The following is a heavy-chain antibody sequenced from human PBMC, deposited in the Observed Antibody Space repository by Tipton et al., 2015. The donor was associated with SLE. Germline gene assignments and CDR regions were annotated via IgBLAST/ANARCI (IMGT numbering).Heavy chain of an antibody. CDR1: GGSISSGSYY. CDR2: IYYSGST. Sequence: LRLSCTVSGGSISSGSYYWSWIRQPPGKGLEWIGYIYYSGSTNYNPSLKSRVTISVDTSKNQFSLKLSSVTAADTAVYYCARGLSSGWSDWGQGTLVTVSS. D-gene: IGHD6-19*01. V-gene: IGHV4-61*01. J-gene: IGHJ4*02. CDR3: ARGLSSGWSD.